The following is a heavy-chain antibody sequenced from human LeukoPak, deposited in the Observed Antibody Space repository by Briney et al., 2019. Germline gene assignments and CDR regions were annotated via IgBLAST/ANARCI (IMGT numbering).Heavy chain of an antibody. Sequence: PSETLSLTCSVSGGSISGTSYCWGWIRQPPGKGPEWIGSHYHTGRIYHNPSLNSRVTISVDTSKNQFSLKLSSVTDADTAVYYCARDGSDNWGLFDNWGRGPLVTVTS. D-gene: IGHD1-1*01. CDR2: HYHTGRI. J-gene: IGHJ4*02. CDR1: GGSISGTSYC. CDR3: ARDGSDNWGLFDN. V-gene: IGHV4-39*07.